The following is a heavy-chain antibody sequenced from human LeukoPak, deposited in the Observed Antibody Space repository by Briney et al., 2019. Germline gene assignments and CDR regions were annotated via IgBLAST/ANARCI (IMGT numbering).Heavy chain of an antibody. Sequence: GGSLRLFCAGSGFTFSSYAMSWVRQAPGKGLEWVSAISGSGGSAYYADSVKGRFTISRDNSKNSLYLQMNSLRAEDTAVYYCARGALRPQYWGQGTLVTVSS. J-gene: IGHJ4*02. V-gene: IGHV3-23*01. CDR1: GFTFSSYA. CDR3: ARGALRPQY. CDR2: ISGSGGSA.